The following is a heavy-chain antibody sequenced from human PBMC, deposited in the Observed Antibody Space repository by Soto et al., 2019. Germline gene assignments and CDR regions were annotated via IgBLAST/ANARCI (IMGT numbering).Heavy chain of an antibody. CDR1: GFSFSNSE. CDR2: ISASGSTI. Sequence: PGGSLRLSCEATGFSFSNSEMNWVRQAAGKGLEWISYISASGSTIYYAGSVKGRFTVSRDNAKNRLYLQMTGLRGEDTALYYCTREAALGSVDWYDPWGPGTLVTSPQ. V-gene: IGHV3-48*03. CDR3: TREAALGSVDWYDP. D-gene: IGHD6-6*01. J-gene: IGHJ5*02.